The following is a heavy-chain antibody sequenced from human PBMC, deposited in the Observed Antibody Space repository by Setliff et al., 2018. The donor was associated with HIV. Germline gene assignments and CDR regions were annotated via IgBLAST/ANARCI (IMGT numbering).Heavy chain of an antibody. CDR3: AGATYASSLYGFYFDS. CDR1: GGSINSGSYY. Sequence: SETLSLTCTVSGGSINSGSYYWNWIRQPAGKRLEWIGRIYMSGTTNYNPSLKSRVTMSIDTSKKHFSLKLSSVTAADTAVYYCAGATYASSLYGFYFDSWGQGTLVTSPQ. D-gene: IGHD6-13*01. V-gene: IGHV4-61*02. CDR2: IYMSGTT. J-gene: IGHJ4*02.